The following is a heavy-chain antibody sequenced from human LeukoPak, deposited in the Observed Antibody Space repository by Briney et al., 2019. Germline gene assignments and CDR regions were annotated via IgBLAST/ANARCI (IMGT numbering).Heavy chain of an antibody. V-gene: IGHV4-59*08. CDR2: IYYSGST. CDR3: ARRSSGYGDFDY. J-gene: IGHJ4*02. D-gene: IGHD3-22*01. Sequence: SETLSLTCTVSGGSISSYYWSCIRQPPGKGLEWIGYIYYSGSTNYNPSLKSRVTISVDTSKNQFSLKLSSVTAADTAVYYCARRSSGYGDFDYWGQGTLVTVSS. CDR1: GGSISSYY.